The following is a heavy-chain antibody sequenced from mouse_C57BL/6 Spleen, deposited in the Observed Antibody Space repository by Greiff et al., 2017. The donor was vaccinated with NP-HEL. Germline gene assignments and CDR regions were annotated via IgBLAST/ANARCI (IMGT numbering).Heavy chain of an antibody. CDR3: ATSPLSRREYYFDY. J-gene: IGHJ2*01. Sequence: EVKLVESGGGLVQPGGSLSLSCAASGFTFTDYYMSWVRQPPGKALEWLGFIRNKANGYTTEYSASVQCLFTISRDNFQSILYLQMNALRAEDRATYDSATSPLSRREYYFDYWGQGTTLTVSS. D-gene: IGHD3-3*01. CDR1: GFTFTDYY. CDR2: IRNKANGYTT. V-gene: IGHV7-3*01.